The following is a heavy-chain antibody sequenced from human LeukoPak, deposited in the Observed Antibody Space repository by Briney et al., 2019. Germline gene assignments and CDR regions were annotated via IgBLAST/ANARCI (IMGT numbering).Heavy chain of an antibody. D-gene: IGHD4-17*01. V-gene: IGHV1-8*01. CDR2: MNPNSGNT. J-gene: IGHJ5*02. Sequence: WASVKVSCKASGYTFTSDDINWVRQATGQGLEWMGWMNPNSGNTGYAQKFQGRVTMTRNTSTSPAYMELRSLRSEDTAVYYCARGIDDYGEGHNWFDPWGQGTLVTVSS. CDR1: GYTFTSDD. CDR3: ARGIDDYGEGHNWFDP.